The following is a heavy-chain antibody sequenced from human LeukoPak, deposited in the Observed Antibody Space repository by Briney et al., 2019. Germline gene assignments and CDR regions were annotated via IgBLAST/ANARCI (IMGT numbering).Heavy chain of an antibody. CDR1: GFTFSSYG. CDR3: AKGWSSIAAVAGEYFQH. V-gene: IGHV3-30*18. D-gene: IGHD6-13*01. CDR2: ISYDGNNK. Sequence: GGSLRLSCAASGFTFSSYGMHWVRQAPGKGLEWVAVISYDGNNKYYAGSVKGRFTLSRDNSKNTLYLQMDSLRAGDTAVYYCAKGWSSIAAVAGEYFQHWGQGTLVTVSS. J-gene: IGHJ1*01.